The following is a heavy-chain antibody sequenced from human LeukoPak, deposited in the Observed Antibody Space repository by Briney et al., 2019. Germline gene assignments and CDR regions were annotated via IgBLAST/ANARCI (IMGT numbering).Heavy chain of an antibody. J-gene: IGHJ6*02. D-gene: IGHD3-16*01. Sequence: LRLSCAASGFTFSSYWMHWVRQAPGKGLEWIGYIYYSGSTHYNPSLKSRITMSVDTSKNQFSLKLSSVTAADTAVYYCARDRFTFGGFTCYYYGMDVWGQGTTVTVSS. CDR2: IYYSGST. CDR1: GFTFSSYW. CDR3: ARDRFTFGGFTCYYYGMDV. V-gene: IGHV4-30-4*08.